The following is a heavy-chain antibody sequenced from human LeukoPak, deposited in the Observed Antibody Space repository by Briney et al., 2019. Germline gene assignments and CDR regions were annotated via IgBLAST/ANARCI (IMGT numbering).Heavy chain of an antibody. CDR2: IKQDGSEK. V-gene: IGHV3-7*01. D-gene: IGHD3-9*01. J-gene: IGHJ4*02. CDR1: GFTFSDYW. CDR3: ARDRIYYDILTGYLPLGY. Sequence: GGSLRLSCAASGFTFSDYWMTWVRQAPGKGLEWVANIKQDGSEKFYVDSVKGRFTISRDNTKTSLYLQLNSLSPEDTAVYFCARDRIYYDILTGYLPLGYWGQGALVTVSS.